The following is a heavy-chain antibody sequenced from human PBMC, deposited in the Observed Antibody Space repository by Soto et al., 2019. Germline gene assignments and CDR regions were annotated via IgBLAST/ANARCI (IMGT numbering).Heavy chain of an antibody. V-gene: IGHV1-2*04. D-gene: IGHD1-7*01. CDR1: GYTFTGYY. J-gene: IGHJ6*02. CDR3: ARKKTGTMGYYYGMDV. CDR2: INPNSGGT. Sequence: GASVKVSCKAPGYTFTGYYMHWVRQDPGQGLEWMGWINPNSGGTNYAQKFQGWVTMTRDTSISTAYMELSRLRSDDTAVYYCARKKTGTMGYYYGMDVWGQGTTVTVSS.